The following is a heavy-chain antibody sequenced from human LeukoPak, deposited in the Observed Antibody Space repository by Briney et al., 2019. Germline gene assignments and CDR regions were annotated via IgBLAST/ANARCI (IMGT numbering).Heavy chain of an antibody. D-gene: IGHD1-26*01. V-gene: IGHV3-30*02. CDR1: GFTFSSYG. J-gene: IGHJ5*02. CDR2: IRYDGSNK. Sequence: GGSLRLSCAASGFTFSSYGMHWVRQAPGKGLEWVAFIRYDGSNKYYADSVKGRFTISRDNSKNTLYLQMNSLRAEDTAVYYCAKGRGGSYYGSWFDPWAREPWSPSPQ. CDR3: AKGRGGSYYGSWFDP.